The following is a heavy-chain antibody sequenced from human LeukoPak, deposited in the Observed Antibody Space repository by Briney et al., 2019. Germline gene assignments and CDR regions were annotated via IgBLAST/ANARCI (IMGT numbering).Heavy chain of an antibody. CDR2: ISYDGSNK. Sequence: GGSLRLSCAASGFTFSSYAMHWVRQAPGKGLEWVAVISYDGSNKYYADSVKGRFTISRDNSKNTLYLQMNSLRAEDTAVYYCAKSDIVLIPTTSGFRWFDPWGQGTLVTVSS. CDR3: AKSDIVLIPTTSGFRWFDP. D-gene: IGHD2-2*01. CDR1: GFTFSSYA. V-gene: IGHV3-30-3*01. J-gene: IGHJ5*02.